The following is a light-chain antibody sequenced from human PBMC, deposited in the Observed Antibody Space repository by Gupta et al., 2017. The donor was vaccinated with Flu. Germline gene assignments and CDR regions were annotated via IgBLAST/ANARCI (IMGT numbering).Light chain of an antibody. CDR3: QSYDSRLESSV. CDR2: VNT. V-gene: IGLV1-40*01. Sequence: QSVLTQPPSVSGAPGQMVTISCTGSVSNIGAPYDVHWYQQLPGTAPKLLIYVNTNRPSGVPDRFSASRSGTSASLAISGLQAEDEADYYCQSYDSRLESSVFGGGTKLTVL. CDR1: VSNIGAPYD. J-gene: IGLJ3*02.